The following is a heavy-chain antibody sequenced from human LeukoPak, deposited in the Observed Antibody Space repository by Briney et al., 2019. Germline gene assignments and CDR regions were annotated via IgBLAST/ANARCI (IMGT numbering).Heavy chain of an antibody. CDR2: MNPNSGKT. CDR1: GYTFTSSD. CDR3: ASRTPHYDILTDFHDDAFDI. V-gene: IGHV1-8*01. J-gene: IGHJ3*02. D-gene: IGHD3-9*01. Sequence: ASVKVSCKASGYTFTSSDISWVRQATGQGPDWMGWMNPNSGKTGYAQKFQGRVTMTTDSSKSTAYMELSSLRSEDTAVYYCASRTPHYDILTDFHDDAFDIWGQGTMVTVSS.